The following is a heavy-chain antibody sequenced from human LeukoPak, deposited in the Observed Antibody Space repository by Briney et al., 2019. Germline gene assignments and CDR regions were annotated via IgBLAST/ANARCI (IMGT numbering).Heavy chain of an antibody. V-gene: IGHV3-74*01. J-gene: IGHJ4*02. CDR1: GFTFSSFW. CDR3: ARETVWPIGN. D-gene: IGHD1-26*01. CDR2: ISADGSTI. Sequence: PGGSLRLSCTASGFTFSSFWMHWVRQAPGKGLIWVSRISADGSTISYADSVKGRSTISRDNTKNTLYLQMNSLRDEDTAVYYCARETVWPIGNWGQGTLVTVSS.